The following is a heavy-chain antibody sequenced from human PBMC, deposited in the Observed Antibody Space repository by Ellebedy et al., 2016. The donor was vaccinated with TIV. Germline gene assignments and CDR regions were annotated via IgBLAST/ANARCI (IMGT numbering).Heavy chain of an antibody. CDR2: IYSGGAT. V-gene: IGHV4-39*02. D-gene: IGHD4-17*01. CDR1: DGSISSSDYY. Sequence: SETLSLTXTVSDGSISSSDYYWGWIRQAPGKGLEWIGFIYSGGATYYNSSLESRVTISVDTSNNNFSLKLTSVTAADTAIYYCVRRRPPTVTTQGFDSWGQGTLVTVSS. J-gene: IGHJ4*02. CDR3: VRRRPPTVTTQGFDS.